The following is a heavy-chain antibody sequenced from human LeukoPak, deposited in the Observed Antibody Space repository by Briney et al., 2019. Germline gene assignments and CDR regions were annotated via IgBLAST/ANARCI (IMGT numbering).Heavy chain of an antibody. V-gene: IGHV3-23*01. CDR1: GFTFSSFA. Sequence: PGGSLRLSCAASGFTFSSFAMNWVRQAPGKGLQWVSSISGDSDYTYHADSVKGRFTISRDNSKNTMYLQMTSLRPDDTALYYCTKGPYLTTVASFFDPWGQGTLVTVSS. D-gene: IGHD4-23*01. CDR2: ISGDSDYT. J-gene: IGHJ5*02. CDR3: TKGPYLTTVASFFDP.